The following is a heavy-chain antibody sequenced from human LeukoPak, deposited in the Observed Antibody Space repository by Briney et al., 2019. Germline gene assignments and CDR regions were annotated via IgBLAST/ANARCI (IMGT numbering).Heavy chain of an antibody. CDR3: ARSSGFAY. CDR1: GGSFSGYY. J-gene: IGHJ4*02. V-gene: IGHV4-34*01. CDR2: INHSGST. Sequence: PSETLSLTCAVYGGSFSGYYWSWIRQPPGKGLEWIGEINHSGSTNYNPSLKSRVTISVDTSKNQFSLKLSSVTAAGTAVYYCARSSGFAYWGQGTLVTVSS. D-gene: IGHD6-19*01.